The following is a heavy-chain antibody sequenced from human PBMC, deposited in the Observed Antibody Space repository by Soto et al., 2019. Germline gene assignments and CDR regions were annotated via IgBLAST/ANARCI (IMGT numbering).Heavy chain of an antibody. CDR3: ARDLVRSSGYDYYYYGMDV. V-gene: IGHV3-21*01. D-gene: IGHD3-22*01. J-gene: IGHJ6*02. Sequence: GGSLRLSCAASGFTFSSYSMNWVRQAPGKGLEWVSSISSSSSYIYYADSVKGRFTISRDNAKNSLYLQMNSLRAEDTAVYYCARDLVRSSGYDYYYYGMDVWGQGTTVTVSS. CDR2: ISSSSSYI. CDR1: GFTFSSYS.